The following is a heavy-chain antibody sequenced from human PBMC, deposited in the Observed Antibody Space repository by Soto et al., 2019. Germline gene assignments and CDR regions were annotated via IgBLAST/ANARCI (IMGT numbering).Heavy chain of an antibody. V-gene: IGHV3-23*01. CDR1: GFTFSSYA. Sequence: EVQLLESGGGLVQPGGSLRLSCAASGFTFSSYAMSWVRQAPGKGPEWVSTISGSGGSTYYADSVKGRFTISRDTSKTRLYVPMNSLRAEDTAVYYCAKVCTGDLLSPRHFDFWGQGTLVTVSS. D-gene: IGHD3-10*01. CDR3: AKVCTGDLLSPRHFDF. CDR2: ISGSGGST. J-gene: IGHJ4*02.